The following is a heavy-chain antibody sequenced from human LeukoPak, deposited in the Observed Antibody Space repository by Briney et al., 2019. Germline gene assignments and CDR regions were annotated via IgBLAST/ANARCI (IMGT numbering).Heavy chain of an antibody. V-gene: IGHV3-48*04. CDR3: ARDLHYYDNSGYYSPLGY. CDR1: GLTFSTHS. CDR2: ISSRSTTI. Sequence: PGGSLRLSCVVSGLTFSTHSMNWVRQAPGKGLEWVSYISSRSTTIYDADSVKGRFTISRDNAKNSLYLQMNSLRVEDTAVYYCARDLHYYDNSGYYSPLGYWGQGTLVTVSS. J-gene: IGHJ4*02. D-gene: IGHD3-22*01.